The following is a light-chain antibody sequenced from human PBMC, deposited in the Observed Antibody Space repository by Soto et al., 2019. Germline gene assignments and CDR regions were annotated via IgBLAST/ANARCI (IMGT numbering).Light chain of an antibody. J-gene: IGKJ1*01. Sequence: DILLTQSPSTLSASVGDRVTISCRASQSINKWLAWYQHKPGKAPNLLIYEVSTLHSGVPSRFSGSGSGTEFTLTISSLRPDDFATNYCQHYSGDRATFGEGTKV. CDR1: QSINKW. CDR3: QHYSGDRAT. CDR2: EVS. V-gene: IGKV1-5*03.